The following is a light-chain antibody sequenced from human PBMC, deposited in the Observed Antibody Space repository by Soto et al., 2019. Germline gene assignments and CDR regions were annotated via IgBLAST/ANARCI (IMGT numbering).Light chain of an antibody. CDR1: QSVSSNY. V-gene: IGKV3-20*01. Sequence: EIVLTQSPGTLSLSPGEIATLSCRASQSVSSNYLAWYQQTPGQAPRLLIYAASSRATGIPDRFSGSGSGTDFTLTISRLEPEDFAVYYCQQYGSTPPRYTFGQGTKLEIK. J-gene: IGKJ2*01. CDR2: AAS. CDR3: QQYGSTPPRYT.